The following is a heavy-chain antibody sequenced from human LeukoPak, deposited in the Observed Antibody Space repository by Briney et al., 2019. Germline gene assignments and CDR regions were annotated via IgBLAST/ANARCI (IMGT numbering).Heavy chain of an antibody. D-gene: IGHD1-26*01. Sequence: GGSLRLSCAASGFTFSSYAMNWVRQTPGKGLEWVSSIVGSGGNTYHADSVKGRFTISRDNSKNTLYLQMNSLRAEDTAVYYCAKAPVRGSGSYHGNWFDPWGQGTLVTVSS. CDR3: AKAPVRGSGSYHGNWFDP. CDR2: IVGSGGNT. V-gene: IGHV3-23*01. J-gene: IGHJ5*02. CDR1: GFTFSSYA.